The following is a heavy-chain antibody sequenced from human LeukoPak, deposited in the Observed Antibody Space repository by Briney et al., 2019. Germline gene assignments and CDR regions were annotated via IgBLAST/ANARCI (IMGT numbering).Heavy chain of an antibody. V-gene: IGHV3-7*01. CDR1: GFTFSSSW. CDR2: IKQDGSEK. J-gene: IGHJ4*02. D-gene: IGHD2-2*01. CDR3: AREAVVPAAILAFDY. Sequence: GGSLRLSCAASGFTFSSSWMTWVRQAPGKGLEWVANIKQDGSEKYYVDSVKGRFTISRDNAKNSLYLQMNSLRAEGTAVYYCAREAVVPAAILAFDYWGQGTLVTVSS.